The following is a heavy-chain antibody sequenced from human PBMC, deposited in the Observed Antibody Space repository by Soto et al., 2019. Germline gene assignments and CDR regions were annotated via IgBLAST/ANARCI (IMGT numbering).Heavy chain of an antibody. CDR2: IIPIFGTA. CDR3: ARVPTRPYSSSWYGAFDI. J-gene: IGHJ3*02. V-gene: IGHV1-69*01. D-gene: IGHD6-13*01. Sequence: QVQLVQSGAEVKKPGSSVKVSCTASGGTFSSYAISWVRQAPGQGLEWMGGIIPIFGTANYAQKFQGRVTITADESTSTAYMELSSLRSEDTAVYYCARVPTRPYSSSWYGAFDIWGQGTMVTVSS. CDR1: GGTFSSYA.